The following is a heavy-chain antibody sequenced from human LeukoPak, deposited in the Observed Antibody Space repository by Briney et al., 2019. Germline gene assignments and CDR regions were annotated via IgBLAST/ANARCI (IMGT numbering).Heavy chain of an antibody. Sequence: PGGSLRLSCAASGFTFDDYTMHWVRQAPGKGLEWVSLISWDGGSTYYADSVKGRFTISRDNSKNSLYLQMNSLRTEDTALYYCAKDVRRVVPAGPTFDYWGQGTLVTVSS. D-gene: IGHD2-2*01. CDR2: ISWDGGST. J-gene: IGHJ4*02. CDR1: GFTFDDYT. CDR3: AKDVRRVVPAGPTFDY. V-gene: IGHV3-43*01.